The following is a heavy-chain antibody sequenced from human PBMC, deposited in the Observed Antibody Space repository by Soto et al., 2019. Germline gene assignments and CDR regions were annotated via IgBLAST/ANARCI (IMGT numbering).Heavy chain of an antibody. J-gene: IGHJ4*02. D-gene: IGHD3-22*01. CDR1: GYSFTNFH. CDR2: IDPSGGIT. Sequence: QVQLSQFGAEVKKPGASVKVSCKASGYSFTNFHIYWVRQAPGQGLEWLGMIDPSGGITRDARRLQGRITMTRDAATSTVYMELRSLTSEDTAVYYCARDAIGHDNYETIGYYFDHWGQGTLVTVSS. CDR3: ARDAIGHDNYETIGYYFDH. V-gene: IGHV1-46*01.